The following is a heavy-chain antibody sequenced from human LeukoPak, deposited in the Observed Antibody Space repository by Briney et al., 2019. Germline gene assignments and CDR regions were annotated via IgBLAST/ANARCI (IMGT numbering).Heavy chain of an antibody. CDR1: GFTFTRHY. CDR2: INPSGGST. J-gene: IGHJ4*02. D-gene: IGHD6-13*01. CDR3: ARVESQEGSSWFREFDY. V-gene: IGHV1-46*01. Sequence: GASVKVSCKASGFTFTRHYMHWVRQAPGQGLEWMGIINPSGGSTSYAQKFQGRVTMTRDTSTSTVYMELSSLRSEDTAVYYCARVESQEGSSWFREFDYWGQGTLVTVSS.